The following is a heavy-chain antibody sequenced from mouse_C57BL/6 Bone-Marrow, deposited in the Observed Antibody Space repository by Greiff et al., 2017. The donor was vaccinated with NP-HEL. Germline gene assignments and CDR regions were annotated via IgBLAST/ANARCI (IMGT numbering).Heavy chain of an antibody. CDR3: ARSHYYYGSSPYYFDY. CDR1: GYAFSSSW. CDR2: IYPGDGDT. D-gene: IGHD1-1*01. Sequence: QVQLQQSGPELVKPGALVKISCKASGYAFSSSWMNWVKQRPGKGLEWIGRIYPGDGDTNYNGKVTGKATLTADKSSSTAYMQLSSLTSEDSAVYFCARSHYYYGSSPYYFDYWGQGTTLTVSS. V-gene: IGHV1-82*01. J-gene: IGHJ2*01.